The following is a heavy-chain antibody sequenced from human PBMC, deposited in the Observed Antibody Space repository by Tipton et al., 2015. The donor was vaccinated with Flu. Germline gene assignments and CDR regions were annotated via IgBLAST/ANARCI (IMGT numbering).Heavy chain of an antibody. CDR3: ARQGGYSSSSSYYYGMDV. D-gene: IGHD6-6*01. J-gene: IGHJ6*02. CDR2: IYYSGST. CDR1: GGSISSYY. V-gene: IGHV4-59*08. Sequence: LTCTVSGGSISSYYWSWIRQPPGKGLEWIGYIYYSGSTNYNPSLKSRVTISVDTSKNPFSLKLSSVTAADTAVYYCARQGGYSSSSSYYYGMDVWGQGTTVTVSS.